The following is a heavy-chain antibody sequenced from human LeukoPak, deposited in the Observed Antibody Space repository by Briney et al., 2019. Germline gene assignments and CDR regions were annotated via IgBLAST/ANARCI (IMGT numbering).Heavy chain of an antibody. D-gene: IGHD3-16*01. V-gene: IGHV1-18*01. CDR2: ISAYNGNT. CDR1: GYTFTNYG. CDR3: ARAFPIWGGNYLDV. Sequence: ASVKVSRKASGYTFTNYGFTWVRQAPGQGLEWMGWISAYNGNTNYAQKLQGRVTMTTDTATSTTYMELRSLRSDDTAVYYCARAFPIWGGNYLDVWGKGTTVTVSS. J-gene: IGHJ6*03.